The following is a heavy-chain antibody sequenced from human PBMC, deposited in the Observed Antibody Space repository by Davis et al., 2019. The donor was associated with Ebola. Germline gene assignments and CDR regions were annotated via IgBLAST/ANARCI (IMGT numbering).Heavy chain of an antibody. CDR1: ELIFKNFA. V-gene: IGHV3-23*01. CDR3: AKGALAAIGVGPTRGFDS. D-gene: IGHD3-3*01. CDR2: FSGSGVST. Sequence: PGGSLRLSCEVPELIFKNFAMNWVRQPPGKGLEWVSSFSGSGVSTYYANSVKGRFTVSGDKSKNTLYLQMNSLRADDTAIYYCAKGALAAIGVGPTRGFDSWGQGTLVSVSS. J-gene: IGHJ4*02.